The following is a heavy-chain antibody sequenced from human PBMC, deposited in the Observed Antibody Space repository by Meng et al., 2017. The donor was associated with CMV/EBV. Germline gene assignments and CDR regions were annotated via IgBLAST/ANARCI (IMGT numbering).Heavy chain of an antibody. J-gene: IGHJ4*02. CDR1: GYTFTSYY. CDR2: INPSGGST. V-gene: IGHV1-46*01. Sequence: QVQLVQSGAEVQKPGASVKVSCKASGYTFTSYYMHWVRQAPGQGLEWMGIINPSGGSTSYAQKFQGRVTMTRDTSTSTVYMELSSLRSEDTAVYYCAREGEGVVAATPHFDYWGQGTLVTVSS. CDR3: AREGEGVVAATPHFDY. D-gene: IGHD2-15*01.